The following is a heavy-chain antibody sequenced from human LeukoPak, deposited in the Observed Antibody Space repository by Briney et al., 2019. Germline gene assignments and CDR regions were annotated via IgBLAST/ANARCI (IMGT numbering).Heavy chain of an antibody. V-gene: IGHV1-18*01. CDR2: MRAYNGNT. J-gene: IGHJ3*02. CDR1: GYTFTSYG. D-gene: IGHD3-22*01. CDR3: TRGARNYYDGSGPHTAFAI. Sequence: GASVKVSCKASGYTFTSYGISWVRRAPGQGFELMGWMRAYNGNTNYEQKLQGRVTMTTETSTSTAYMELRSLRSDDTAVYCITRGARNYYDGSGPHTAFAISGHGKIVTVS.